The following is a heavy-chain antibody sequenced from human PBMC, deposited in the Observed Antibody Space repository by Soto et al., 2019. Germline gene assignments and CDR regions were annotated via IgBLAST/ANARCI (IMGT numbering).Heavy chain of an antibody. Sequence: QVQLVQSGAEVKKPGSSVKVSCKASGGSLSNYGISWVRQAPGQGLEWMGAIIPVFGTPNYAQKFQDRVKITADESTTTVYMEVRSLKSEDTAVYYCARGDATKIVVTTYSAMDVWGQGPTVTVSS. D-gene: IGHD3-22*01. CDR2: IIPVFGTP. V-gene: IGHV1-69*12. CDR3: ARGDATKIVVTTYSAMDV. CDR1: GGSLSNYG. J-gene: IGHJ6*01.